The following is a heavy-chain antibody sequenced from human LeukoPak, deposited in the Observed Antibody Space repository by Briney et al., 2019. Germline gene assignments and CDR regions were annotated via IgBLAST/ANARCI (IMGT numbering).Heavy chain of an antibody. CDR3: ARVADYGSGSYLHFDY. D-gene: IGHD3-10*01. V-gene: IGHV3-48*03. Sequence: GGSLRLSCAACGFIFSSYEMNWVRQAPGKELAWVSCISSSGSTTYNADSVKGRFTISRDNAKNSLYLQMNSLRAEDTAVYYCARVADYGSGSYLHFDYWGQGTLVTVSS. J-gene: IGHJ4*02. CDR2: ISSSGSTT. CDR1: GFIFSSYE.